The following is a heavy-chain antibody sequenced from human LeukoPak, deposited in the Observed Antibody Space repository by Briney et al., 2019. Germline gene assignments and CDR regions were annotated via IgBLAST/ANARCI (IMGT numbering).Heavy chain of an antibody. V-gene: IGHV3-53*01. J-gene: IGHJ3*02. CDR2: IYSGGGT. D-gene: IGHD1-26*01. Sequence: PGGSLRLSCAASGFSVRSNYMTWVRQAPGEGLEWVSVIYSGGGTYYADSVKGRFTISRDNSKNTLYLQMNSLRAEDTAVYYCARKWELGGKAFDIWGQGTTVTVSS. CDR3: ARKWELGGKAFDI. CDR1: GFSVRSNY.